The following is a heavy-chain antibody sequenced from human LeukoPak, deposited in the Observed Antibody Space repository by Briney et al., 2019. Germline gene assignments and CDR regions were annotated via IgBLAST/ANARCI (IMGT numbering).Heavy chain of an antibody. D-gene: IGHD5-12*01. Sequence: SETLSLTCTVSGGSISSYYWSWIRQPPGKGLEWIGYIHYSGSTNYNPSLKSRVTISVDTSKNQFSLKLSSVTAADTAVYYCARGRYSGYDWVDYWGQGTLVTVSS. CDR2: IHYSGST. CDR3: ARGRYSGYDWVDY. V-gene: IGHV4-59*01. J-gene: IGHJ4*02. CDR1: GGSISSYY.